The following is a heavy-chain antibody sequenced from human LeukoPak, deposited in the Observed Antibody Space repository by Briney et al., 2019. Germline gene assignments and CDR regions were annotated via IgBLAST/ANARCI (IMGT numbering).Heavy chain of an antibody. V-gene: IGHV3-30*18. Sequence: GRSLRLSCAASGFTFSSYGMHWVRQAPGKGLEWVAVISYDGSNKYYADSVKGRFTISRDNSKNTLYLQMNSLRAGDTAVYYCAKDIRWELAAAGVFDYWGQGTLVTVSS. J-gene: IGHJ4*02. CDR2: ISYDGSNK. D-gene: IGHD6-13*01. CDR1: GFTFSSYG. CDR3: AKDIRWELAAAGVFDY.